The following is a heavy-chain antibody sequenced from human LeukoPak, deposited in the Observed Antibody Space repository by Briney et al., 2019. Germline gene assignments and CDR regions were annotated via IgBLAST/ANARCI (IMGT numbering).Heavy chain of an antibody. Sequence: GGSLRLSCGASGFIFSGFSMSWVRQTPGKGLEWVAKMTEYGTEIFYVDSVKGRFTISRDNAKNLLYLQMNSLRVEDTAVYYCARPRGCGTATCNNFDYWGQGTLVSVSS. CDR1: GFIFSGFS. J-gene: IGHJ4*02. D-gene: IGHD2-21*01. CDR3: ARPRGCGTATCNNFDY. CDR2: MTEYGTEI. V-gene: IGHV3-7*01.